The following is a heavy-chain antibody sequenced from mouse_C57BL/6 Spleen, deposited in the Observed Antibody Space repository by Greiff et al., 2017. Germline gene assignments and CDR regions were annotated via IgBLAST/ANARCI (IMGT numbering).Heavy chain of an antibody. CDR3: TQSGPLRPSWFAY. CDR1: GYTFTDYE. D-gene: IGHD1-2*01. CDR2: IDPETGGT. J-gene: IGHJ3*01. V-gene: IGHV1-15*01. Sequence: VQLQQSGAELVRPGASVTLSCKASGYTFTDYEMHWVKQTPVHGLEWIGAIDPETGGTAYNQKFKGKAILTADKSSSTVYLERRSLTSEDSAVYYGTQSGPLRPSWFAYWGQGTLVTVSA.